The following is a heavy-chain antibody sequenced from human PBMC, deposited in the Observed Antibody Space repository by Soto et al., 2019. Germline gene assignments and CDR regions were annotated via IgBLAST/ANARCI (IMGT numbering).Heavy chain of an antibody. J-gene: IGHJ4*02. D-gene: IGHD6-13*01. V-gene: IGHV1-18*01. CDR3: AREVASAGGEYDY. Sequence: QNLQGRVTVTADTSTSTGYMELRGLRSDDTAVYYCAREVASAGGEYDYWGQGTLVTVSS.